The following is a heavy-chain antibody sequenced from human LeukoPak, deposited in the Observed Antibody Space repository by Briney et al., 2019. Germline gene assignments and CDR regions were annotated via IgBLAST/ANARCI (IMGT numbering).Heavy chain of an antibody. D-gene: IGHD3-22*01. J-gene: IGHJ4*02. CDR1: GFTFSRYD. Sequence: GGSLRLSCAASGFTFSRYDMHWVRQATGKGLEWVSAIGTAGDTYYPGSVKGRFTISRDNSKNTLYLQMNSLRAEDTAVYYCARDWDSSGRDGVYYWGQGTLVTVSS. V-gene: IGHV3-13*01. CDR3: ARDWDSSGRDGVYY. CDR2: IGTAGDT.